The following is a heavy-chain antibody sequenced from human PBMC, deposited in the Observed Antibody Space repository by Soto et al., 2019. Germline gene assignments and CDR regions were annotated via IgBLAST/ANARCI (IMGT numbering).Heavy chain of an antibody. J-gene: IGHJ4*02. CDR2: IYYSGST. Sequence: QVQLQESGPGLVKPSQTLSLTCTVSGGSISSGDYYWSWIRQPPGNGLEWIGYIYYSGSTYYNPSLRRRVTISVDTAKDQFSLKPSSVTAADTAVYYCACNSYGYIFYEYWGQGTLVTVSS. V-gene: IGHV4-30-4*01. D-gene: IGHD5-18*01. CDR3: ACNSYGYIFYEY. CDR1: GGSISSGDYY.